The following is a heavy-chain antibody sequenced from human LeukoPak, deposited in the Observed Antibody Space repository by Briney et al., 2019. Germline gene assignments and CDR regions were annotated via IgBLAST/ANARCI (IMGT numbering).Heavy chain of an antibody. CDR3: ARERPYYYGSGSLTYDAFDV. J-gene: IGHJ3*01. CDR1: GGSISSYY. Sequence: SETLSLTCTVSGGSISSYYWSWIRQPPGKGLEWIGYIYYSGSTNYNPSLKSRVTISVDKPKNQFSLKLTSVTAADTAVYYCARERPYYYGSGSLTYDAFDVWGQGTMVTVSS. V-gene: IGHV4-59*12. CDR2: IYYSGST. D-gene: IGHD3-10*01.